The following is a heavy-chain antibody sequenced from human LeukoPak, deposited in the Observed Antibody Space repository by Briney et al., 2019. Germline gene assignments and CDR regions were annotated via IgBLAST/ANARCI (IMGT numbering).Heavy chain of an antibody. CDR3: ARGRPHSGSYIA. D-gene: IGHD1-26*01. CDR1: GGSFSGYY. Sequence: SETLSLTCAVYGGSFSGYYWSWIRQPPGKGREWIGEINHSGSTNYNPSLKSRVTISVDTSKNQFSLKLSSVTAADTAVYYCARGRPHSGSYIAWGQGTLVTVSS. V-gene: IGHV4-34*01. J-gene: IGHJ4*02. CDR2: INHSGST.